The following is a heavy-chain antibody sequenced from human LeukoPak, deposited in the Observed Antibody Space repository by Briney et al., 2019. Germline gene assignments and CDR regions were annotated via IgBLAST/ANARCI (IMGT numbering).Heavy chain of an antibody. Sequence: SETLSLTCTVSGGSISSYHWSWIRQPPGKGLECIGDTYNSGSTNHNPSLQSRVTISVDTSKNQFSLKLSSVTAADTAVYYCAGGIFGVVINAFHIWGQGTMVTVSS. CDR1: GGSISSYH. V-gene: IGHV4-59*01. CDR2: TYNSGST. J-gene: IGHJ3*02. D-gene: IGHD3-3*01. CDR3: AGGIFGVVINAFHI.